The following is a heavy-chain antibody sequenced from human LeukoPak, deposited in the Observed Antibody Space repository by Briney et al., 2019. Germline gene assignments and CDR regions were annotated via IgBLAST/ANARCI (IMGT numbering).Heavy chain of an antibody. Sequence: SETLSLTCAVYRGSFSGYYWSWIRQPPGKGLEWIGEINHSGSTNYNPSLKSRVTISVDTSKNQFSLKLSSVTAADTAVYYCARDRRQGYSYGFYYYYGMDVWGQGTTVTVSS. J-gene: IGHJ6*02. CDR3: ARDRRQGYSYGFYYYYGMDV. CDR1: RGSFSGYY. CDR2: INHSGST. V-gene: IGHV4-34*01. D-gene: IGHD5-18*01.